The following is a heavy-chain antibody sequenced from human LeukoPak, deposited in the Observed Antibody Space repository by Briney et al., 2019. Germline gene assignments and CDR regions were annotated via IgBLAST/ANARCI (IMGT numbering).Heavy chain of an antibody. CDR2: IIPIFGTA. CDR3: ARDVGYCSGGSCYGDYYYYYMDV. D-gene: IGHD2-15*01. Sequence: ASVKVSCKASGGTFSSYAISWVRQAPGQGLEWMGGIIPIFGTANYAQKFQGRVTITTDESTSTAYMELSSLRSEDTAVYYCARDVGYCSGGSCYGDYYYYYMDVWGKGTTVTVSS. V-gene: IGHV1-69*05. CDR1: GGTFSSYA. J-gene: IGHJ6*03.